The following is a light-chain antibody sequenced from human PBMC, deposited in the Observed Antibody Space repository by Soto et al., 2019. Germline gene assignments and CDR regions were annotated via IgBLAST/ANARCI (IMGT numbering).Light chain of an antibody. Sequence: QSVLTQPPSVSGAPGQRVTISCSGSSSNIGAGCDVHWYQQLPGTAPRLLIYVSRNRPSGVPDRFSGSKSGTSASLAITGLQTDDEADYYCQSYDSSLRLAVFGGGTKLTVL. J-gene: IGLJ3*02. CDR2: VSR. V-gene: IGLV1-40*01. CDR1: SSNIGAGCD. CDR3: QSYDSSLRLAV.